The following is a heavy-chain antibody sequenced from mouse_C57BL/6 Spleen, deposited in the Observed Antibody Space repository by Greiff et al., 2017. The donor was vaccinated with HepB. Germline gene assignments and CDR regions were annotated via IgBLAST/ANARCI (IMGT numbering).Heavy chain of an antibody. Sequence: VKLQQSGAELARPGASVKLSCKASGYTFTSYGISWVKQRTGQGLEWIGEIYPRSGNTYYNEKFKGKATLTADKSSSTAYMELRSLTSEDSAVYFCARRYYGSSPYFDVWGTGTTVTVSS. CDR1: GYTFTSYG. J-gene: IGHJ1*03. CDR3: ARRYYGSSPYFDV. D-gene: IGHD1-1*01. CDR2: IYPRSGNT. V-gene: IGHV1-81*01.